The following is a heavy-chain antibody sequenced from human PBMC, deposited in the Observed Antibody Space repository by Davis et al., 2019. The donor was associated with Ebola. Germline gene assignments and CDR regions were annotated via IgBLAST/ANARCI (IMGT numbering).Heavy chain of an antibody. CDR3: ARGLWEEFDQ. CDR2: LSGSGGMT. J-gene: IGHJ4*02. Sequence: ETLSLTCTVSGGSISSNYWSWIRQPPGKGLEWVSGLSGSGGMTYYADSVRGRFTISRDNFKNTLFLQMNNLRAEDTAVYYCARGLWEEFDQWGQGTPVTVSS. V-gene: IGHV3-23*01. CDR1: GGSISSNY. D-gene: IGHD1-26*01.